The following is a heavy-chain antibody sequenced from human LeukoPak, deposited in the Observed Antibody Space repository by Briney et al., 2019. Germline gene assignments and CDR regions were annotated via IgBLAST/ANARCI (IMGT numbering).Heavy chain of an antibody. J-gene: IGHJ6*04. V-gene: IGHV3-48*04. CDR3: AELGITMIGGV. CDR2: ISSSGSTI. CDR1: GFTFSDYS. Sequence: GGSLRLSCVASGFTFSDYSIYWVRQAPGKGLEWVSYISSSGSTIYYADSVKGRFTISRDNAKNSLYLQMNSLRAEDTAVYYCAELGITMIGGVWGKGTTVTISS. D-gene: IGHD3-10*02.